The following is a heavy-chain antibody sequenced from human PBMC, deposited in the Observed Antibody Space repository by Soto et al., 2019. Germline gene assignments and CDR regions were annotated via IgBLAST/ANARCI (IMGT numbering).Heavy chain of an antibody. V-gene: IGHV1-69*06. J-gene: IGHJ6*02. D-gene: IGHD4-17*01. CDR1: GGTFSSYA. CDR2: IIPIFGTA. Sequence: GASVKVSCKASGGTFSSYAISWVRPAPGQGLEWMGGIIPIFGTANYAQKFQGRVTITADKSTSTAYMELSSLRSEDTAVYYCANGKGYYYGMGVWGQGTTVTVSS. CDR3: ANGKGYYYGMGV.